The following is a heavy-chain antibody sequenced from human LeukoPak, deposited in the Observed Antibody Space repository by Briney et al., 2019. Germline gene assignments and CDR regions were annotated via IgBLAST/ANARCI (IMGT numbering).Heavy chain of an antibody. J-gene: IGHJ4*02. CDR1: GFTVSSNY. D-gene: IGHD3-16*01. V-gene: IGHV3-53*01. Sequence: QPGGSLRLSCAASGFTVSSNYMSWVRQAPGKGLEWVSVIYSGGSTYYADSVKGRFTISRDNSKNTVYLQMNSLRAEDTAVYYCARKRGDSSAYSVFFDYWGQGTLVTVSS. CDR3: ARKRGDSSAYSVFFDY. CDR2: IYSGGST.